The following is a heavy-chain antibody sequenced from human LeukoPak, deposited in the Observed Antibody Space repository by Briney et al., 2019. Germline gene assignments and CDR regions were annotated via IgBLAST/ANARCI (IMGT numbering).Heavy chain of an antibody. V-gene: IGHV4-39*07. CDR1: GASISGSGYY. D-gene: IGHD5-12*01. CDR2: IYSSGST. Sequence: PSETLSLTCAVSGASISGSGYYWGWIRQPPGKGLEWIGNIYSSGSTYYNPSLKSRVTISVDTSKNQFSLKLSSVTAADTAVYYCARDIPPTVATLFDYWGQGTLVTVSS. CDR3: ARDIPPTVATLFDY. J-gene: IGHJ4*02.